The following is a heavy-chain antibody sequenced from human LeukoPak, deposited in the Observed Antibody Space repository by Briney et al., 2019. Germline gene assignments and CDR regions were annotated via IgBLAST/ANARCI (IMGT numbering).Heavy chain of an antibody. CDR1: GYSFTSYW. D-gene: IGHD3-22*01. J-gene: IGHJ3*02. V-gene: IGHV5-10-1*01. CDR3: ARLEWLDSSGCYYWYAFDI. Sequence: GESLRISCKGSGYSFTSYWISWVRQMPGKGLEWTGRIDPSDSYTNYSPSFQGHVTISADKSISTAYLQWSSLKASDTAMYYCARLEWLDSSGCYYWYAFDIWGQGTMVTVSS. CDR2: IDPSDSYT.